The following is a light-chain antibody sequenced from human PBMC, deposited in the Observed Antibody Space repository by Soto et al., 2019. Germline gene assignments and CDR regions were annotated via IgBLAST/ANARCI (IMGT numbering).Light chain of an antibody. CDR3: GTWDSSLSAVA. CDR2: DNN. J-gene: IGLJ2*01. Sequence: QSVLTQPPSVSAAPGQKVTISGSGSSSNIGNNYVSWYQQLPGTAPKLLIYDNNKRTSGIPDRFSRSKSGTSATLGITGLQAGHEADYYCGTWDSSLSAVAFGGGTKLTVL. CDR1: SSNIGNNY. V-gene: IGLV1-51*01.